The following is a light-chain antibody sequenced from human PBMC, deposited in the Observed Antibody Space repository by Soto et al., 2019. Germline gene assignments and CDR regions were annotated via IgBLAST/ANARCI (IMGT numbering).Light chain of an antibody. CDR2: DVS. V-gene: IGLV2-14*01. Sequence: QSVLTQPASVSGSPGQSITISCTGTSSDVGGYNYVSWYQQHPGKAPKLMIYDVSNRPSGVSNRFSGFNSGNTASLTISGLQAENEAYYYCSSYTSSSTVVFGGRTKLTVL. J-gene: IGLJ2*01. CDR1: SSDVGGYNY. CDR3: SSYTSSSTVV.